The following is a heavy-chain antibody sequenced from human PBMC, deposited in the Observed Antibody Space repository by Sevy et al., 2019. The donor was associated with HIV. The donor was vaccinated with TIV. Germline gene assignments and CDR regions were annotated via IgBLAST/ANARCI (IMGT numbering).Heavy chain of an antibody. D-gene: IGHD6-19*01. CDR3: ARADNIGWSTLDAFDL. Sequence: AAVKVSCKASGYTFTGHYMHWVRQAPRQGLEWMGRINPKSGGTNYAQKFQGRVTMTRDTSIITAYMELSSLRSDDTAVYYCARADNIGWSTLDAFDLWGQGTMVTVSS. CDR1: GYTFTGHY. J-gene: IGHJ3*01. CDR2: INPKSGGT. V-gene: IGHV1-2*06.